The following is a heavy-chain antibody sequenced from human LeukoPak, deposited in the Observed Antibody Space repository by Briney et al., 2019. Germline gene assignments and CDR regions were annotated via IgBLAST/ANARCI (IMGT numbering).Heavy chain of an antibody. CDR2: IYGGGNT. CDR3: ARERYYYDSSGPFDY. J-gene: IGHJ4*02. Sequence: GGSLRLSCAASGFSVTRNYMSWVRQAPGKGLEWVSVIYGGGNTNYADSVKGRFTISRDNSKNTLYLQMSSLRAEDTAVYYCARERYYYDSSGPFDYWGQGTLVTVSS. V-gene: IGHV3-53*01. CDR1: GFSVTRNY. D-gene: IGHD3-22*01.